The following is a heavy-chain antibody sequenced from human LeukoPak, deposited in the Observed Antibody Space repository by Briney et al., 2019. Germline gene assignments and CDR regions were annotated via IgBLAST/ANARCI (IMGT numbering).Heavy chain of an antibody. Sequence: ASVKVSCKPSGYTFTGNYIYWVRQAPGQGLEYMGRINPNNGGTDYAQHFQGRVTMTRDTSNNTAYMELSRLRSDDTAVYYCARDPYYGGNPNYWGQGTLVTVFS. J-gene: IGHJ4*02. D-gene: IGHD2-21*01. CDR3: ARDPYYGGNPNY. CDR2: INPNNGGT. V-gene: IGHV1-2*06. CDR1: GYTFTGNY.